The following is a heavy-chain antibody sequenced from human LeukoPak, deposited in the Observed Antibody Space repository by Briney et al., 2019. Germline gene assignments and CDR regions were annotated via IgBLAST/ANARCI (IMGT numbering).Heavy chain of an antibody. D-gene: IGHD1-26*01. CDR3: ARSGGAGHYYGMDV. V-gene: IGHV1-69*02. J-gene: IGHJ6*02. Sequence: SVKVSCKSSGYTFTGHYMHWVRQAPGQGLEWMGRIIPILGIANYAQKFQGRVTITADKSTSTAYMELSSLRSEDTAVYYCARSGGAGHYYGMDVWGQGTTVTVSS. CDR1: GYTFTGHY. CDR2: IIPILGIA.